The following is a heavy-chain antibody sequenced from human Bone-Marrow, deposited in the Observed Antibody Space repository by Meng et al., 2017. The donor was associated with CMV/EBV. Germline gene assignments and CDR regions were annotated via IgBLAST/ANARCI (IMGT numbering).Heavy chain of an antibody. J-gene: IGHJ6*02. Sequence: GESLKISCAASGFTFSSYAMHWVRQAPGKGLEWVAVISYDGSNKYYADSVKGRFTISRDNSKNTLYLQMNSLRAEDTAVYYCAREIAAAPGEGGLDVWGQGTTVTVSS. CDR1: GFTFSSYA. CDR3: AREIAAAPGEGGLDV. D-gene: IGHD6-13*01. V-gene: IGHV3-30-3*01. CDR2: ISYDGSNK.